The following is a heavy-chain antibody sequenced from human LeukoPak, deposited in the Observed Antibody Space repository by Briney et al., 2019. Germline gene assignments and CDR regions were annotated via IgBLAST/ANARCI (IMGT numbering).Heavy chain of an antibody. D-gene: IGHD3-22*01. CDR2: IIPIFGTA. V-gene: IGHV1-69*05. J-gene: IGHJ5*02. CDR1: GGTLSSYT. CDR3: ASQQRAYYYDSSGYYEPYWFDP. Sequence: ASVKVSCKASGGTLSSYTISWVRQAPGQGLEWMGRIIPIFGTANYAQKFQGRVTITTDESTSTAYMELSSLRSEDTAVYYCASQQRAYYYDSSGYYEPYWFDPWGQGTLVTVSS.